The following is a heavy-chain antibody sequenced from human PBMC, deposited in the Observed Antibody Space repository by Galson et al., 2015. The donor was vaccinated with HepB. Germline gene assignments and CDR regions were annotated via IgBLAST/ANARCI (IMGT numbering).Heavy chain of an antibody. CDR1: GYSFTSYW. J-gene: IGHJ4*02. CDR2: IYPGDSDT. CDR3: ARVPHGLSRYYYDSSGYYYFDY. Sequence: QSGAEVKKPGESLKISCKGSGYSFTSYWIGWVRQMPGKGLEWMGIIYPGDSDTRYSPSFQGQVTISADKSISTAYLQWSSLKASDTAMYYCARVPHGLSRYYYDSSGYYYFDYWGQGTLVTVSS. D-gene: IGHD3-22*01. V-gene: IGHV5-51*01.